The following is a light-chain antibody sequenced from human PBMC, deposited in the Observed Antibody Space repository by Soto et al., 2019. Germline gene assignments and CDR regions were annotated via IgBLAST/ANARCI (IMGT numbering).Light chain of an antibody. Sequence: QTVVTQEPSLTVSPGGTVTLTCASSTGAVTSGNYPSWFQQKPGQAPRTLIYTTDDKHSWTPAPFSGSLLVGKAALTLSGVQPEDEAEYYCLLYYGGAHLVFGGGTKLTVL. J-gene: IGLJ3*02. CDR3: LLYYGGAHLV. CDR2: TTD. V-gene: IGLV7-43*01. CDR1: TGAVTSGNY.